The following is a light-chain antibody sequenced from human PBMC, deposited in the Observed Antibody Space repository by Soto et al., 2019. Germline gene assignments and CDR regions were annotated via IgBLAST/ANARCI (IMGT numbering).Light chain of an antibody. Sequence: DLQMTQSPSTLSASVVDRVTITCRASQSISSWLAWYQQKPGKAPKLLIYDASSLESGVPSRFSGSGSGTEFTLTISSLQPDDFATYYCQQYNSYSLTFGQGTKVEIK. CDR1: QSISSW. CDR3: QQYNSYSLT. J-gene: IGKJ1*01. CDR2: DAS. V-gene: IGKV1-5*01.